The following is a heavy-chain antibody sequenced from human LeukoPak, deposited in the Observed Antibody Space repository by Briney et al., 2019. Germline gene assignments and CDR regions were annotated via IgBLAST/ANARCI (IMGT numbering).Heavy chain of an antibody. V-gene: IGHV3-21*01. D-gene: IGHD3-16*02. CDR1: GFTFSSYS. J-gene: IGHJ4*02. CDR2: ISSSSSYI. Sequence: GGSLRLSCAASGFTFSSYSMNWVRQAPGKGLEWVSSISSSSSYIYYADSAKGRFTISRDNAKNSLYLQMNSLRAEDTAVYYCARDPYYDYVWGSYRPYWGQGTLVTVSS. CDR3: ARDPYYDYVWGSYRPY.